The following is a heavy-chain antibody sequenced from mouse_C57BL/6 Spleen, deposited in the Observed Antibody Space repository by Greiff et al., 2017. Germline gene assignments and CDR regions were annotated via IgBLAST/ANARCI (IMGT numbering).Heavy chain of an antibody. CDR3: ARNNGVAPFAY. Sequence: QVQLKESGAELVKPGASVKISCKASGYAFSSYWMNWVKQRPGKGLEWIGQIYPGDGDTNYNGKFKGKATLTADKSSSTAYMQLSSLTSEDSAVYFCARNNGVAPFAYWGQGTLVTVSA. CDR1: GYAFSSYW. D-gene: IGHD1-3*01. V-gene: IGHV1-80*01. J-gene: IGHJ3*01. CDR2: IYPGDGDT.